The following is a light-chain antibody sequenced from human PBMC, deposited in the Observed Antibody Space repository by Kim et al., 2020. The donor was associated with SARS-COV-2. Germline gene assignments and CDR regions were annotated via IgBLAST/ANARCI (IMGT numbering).Light chain of an antibody. CDR3: QAWDSSSDVV. Sequence: VSPGQTVTITCSGDDLGNKYACWYQQKPGPSPVLVIYEDTKRPSGIPERFSGSNSGNTATLTISETQSTDEADYYCQAWDSSSDVVFGGGTQLTVL. CDR2: EDT. CDR1: DLGNKY. V-gene: IGLV3-1*01. J-gene: IGLJ2*01.